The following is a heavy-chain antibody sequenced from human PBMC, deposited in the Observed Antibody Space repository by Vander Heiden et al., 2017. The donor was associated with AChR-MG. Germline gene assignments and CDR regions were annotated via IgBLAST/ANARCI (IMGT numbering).Heavy chain of an antibody. J-gene: IGHJ4*02. CDR1: GGSISSSNW. CDR3: ARGEEYRSIAAAGAFDY. D-gene: IGHD6-13*01. V-gene: IGHV4-4*02. CDR2: IYHSGST. Sequence: QVQLQESGPGLVKPSGTLSLTCAVSGGSISSSNWWSWVRQPPGKGLEWIGEIYHSGSTNYNPSLKSRVTISVDKSKNQFSLKLSSVTAADTAVYYCARGEEYRSIAAAGAFDYWGQGTLVTVSS.